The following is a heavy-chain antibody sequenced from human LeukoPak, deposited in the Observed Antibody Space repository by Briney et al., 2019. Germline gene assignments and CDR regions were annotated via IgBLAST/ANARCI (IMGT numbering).Heavy chain of an antibody. CDR1: GGSISSYY. CDR3: ARDPVAGTSIYFDY. J-gene: IGHJ4*02. V-gene: IGHV4-4*07. Sequence: KTSETLSLTCTVSGGSISSYYWSWIRQPAGKGLEWIGRIYTSGSTNYNPSLKSRVTMSVDTSKNQFSLKLSSVTAADTAVYSCARDPVAGTSIYFDYWGQGTLVHVSP. CDR2: IYTSGST. D-gene: IGHD6-19*01.